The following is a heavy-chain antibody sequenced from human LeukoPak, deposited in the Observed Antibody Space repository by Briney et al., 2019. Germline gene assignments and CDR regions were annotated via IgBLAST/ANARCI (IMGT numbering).Heavy chain of an antibody. J-gene: IGHJ6*02. CDR3: AKDLSPPGYYYYGMDV. Sequence: GGSLRLSRAVSGITLSNYGMSWVRQAPGKGLEWVAGISDSGGRTNYADSVKGRFTISRDNSKNTLYLQMNSLRAEDTAVYYCAKDLSPPGYYYYGMDVWGQGTTVTVSS. D-gene: IGHD3-3*02. CDR2: ISDSGGRT. CDR1: GITLSNYG. V-gene: IGHV3-23*01.